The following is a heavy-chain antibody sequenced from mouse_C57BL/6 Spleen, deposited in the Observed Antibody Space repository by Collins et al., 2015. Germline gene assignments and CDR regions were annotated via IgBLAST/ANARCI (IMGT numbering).Heavy chain of an antibody. V-gene: IGHV5-17*02. D-gene: IGHD1-1*01. J-gene: IGHJ3*01. Sequence: DVQLVESGGGLVQPGGSRKLSCAASGFTFSSFGMHWVRQAPEKGLEWVAYISSGSSTIYYADTVKGRFTISRDNPKNTLFLQMTSLRSEDTAMYYCASLITAYWGQGTLVTVSA. CDR2: ISSGSSTI. CDR1: GFTFSSFG. CDR3: ASLITAY.